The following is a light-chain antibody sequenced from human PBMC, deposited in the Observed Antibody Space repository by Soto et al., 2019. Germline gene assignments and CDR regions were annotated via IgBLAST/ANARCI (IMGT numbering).Light chain of an antibody. CDR1: QSISSW. Sequence: DIRMTQSPSTLSASLVYIVTITCLASQSISSWLAWYQQKPGKAPKLLICDASSLESGVPSRFSGSGSGTDFTLTISRLEPEDFAVYYCQQYGSSPETFGQGTKVDI. V-gene: IGKV1-5*01. J-gene: IGKJ1*01. CDR2: DAS. CDR3: QQYGSSPET.